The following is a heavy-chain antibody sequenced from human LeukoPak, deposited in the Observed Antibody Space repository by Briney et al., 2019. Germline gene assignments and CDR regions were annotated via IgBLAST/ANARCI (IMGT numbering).Heavy chain of an antibody. J-gene: IGHJ4*02. V-gene: IGHV1-2*06. CDR2: INPNSGGT. Sequence: ASVKVPCKASGYTFTGYCMHWVRQAPGQGLEWMGRINPNSGGTNYAQKFQGRVTMTRDTSISTAYMELSRLRSDDTAVYYCARAADSGSTYYFDYWGQGTLVTVSS. CDR1: GYTFTGYC. CDR3: ARAADSGSTYYFDY. D-gene: IGHD3-22*01.